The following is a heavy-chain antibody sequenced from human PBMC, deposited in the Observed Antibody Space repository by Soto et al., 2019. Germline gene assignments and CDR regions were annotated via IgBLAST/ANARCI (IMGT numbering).Heavy chain of an antibody. CDR3: ATDTTSSSWAYDAFDI. V-gene: IGHV5-51*01. J-gene: IGHJ3*02. CDR2: IYPGDSDT. CDR1: GYSFTSYW. Sequence: GESLKISCKGSGYSFTSYWIGWVRQMPGKGLEWMGIIYPGDSDTRYSPSFQGQVTISADKSISTAYLQWSSLKASDTAMYYCATDTTSSSWAYDAFDIWGQGTMVTVSS. D-gene: IGHD6-13*01.